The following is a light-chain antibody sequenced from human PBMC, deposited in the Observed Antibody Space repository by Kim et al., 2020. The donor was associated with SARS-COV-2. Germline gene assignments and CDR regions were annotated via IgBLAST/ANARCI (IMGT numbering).Light chain of an antibody. CDR3: SSYTSSNTYI. Sequence: QSALTQPASVSGSPGQSITISCTGSSSDVGGYNYVSWYEQHPGKAPTLMIYDVSNRSSGVSNRFSGSKSGSTASLTISGLQAEDEADYYCSSYTSSNTYIFGTGTKVTVL. CDR1: SSDVGGYNY. CDR2: DVS. V-gene: IGLV2-14*03. J-gene: IGLJ1*01.